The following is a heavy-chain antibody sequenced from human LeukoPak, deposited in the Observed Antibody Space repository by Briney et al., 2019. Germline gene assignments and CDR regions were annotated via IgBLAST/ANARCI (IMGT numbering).Heavy chain of an antibody. CDR1: GYSFTNYY. V-gene: IGHV1-46*01. CDR2: INSGGGTT. J-gene: IGHJ3*01. CDR3: ARGGFTTMVRGVIITLDAFDV. D-gene: IGHD3-10*01. Sequence: ASVKVSCKASGYSFTNYYLHWVRQAHGQGFEWMGIINSGGGTTTYAQKFQGRVTMTRDTSTSTVYMELSSLRSEDTAVYYCARGGFTTMVRGVIITLDAFDVWGQGTMVTVSS.